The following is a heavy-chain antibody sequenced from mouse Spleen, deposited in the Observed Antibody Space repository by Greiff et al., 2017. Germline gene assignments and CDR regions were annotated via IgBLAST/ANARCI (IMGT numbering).Heavy chain of an antibody. D-gene: IGHD2-4*01. Sequence: EVQLQQSGPELVKPGASVKISCKASGYTFTDYYMNWVKQSHGKSLEWIGDINPNNGGTSYNQKFKGKATLTVDKSSSTAYMELRSLTSEDSAVYYCARSGRLRRAWFAYWGQGTLVTVSA. V-gene: IGHV1-26*01. CDR2: INPNNGGT. J-gene: IGHJ3*01. CDR3: ARSGRLRRAWFAY. CDR1: GYTFTDYY.